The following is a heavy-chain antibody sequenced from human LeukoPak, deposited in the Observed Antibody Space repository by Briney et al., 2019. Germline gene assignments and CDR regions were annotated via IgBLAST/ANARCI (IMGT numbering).Heavy chain of an antibody. CDR1: GGTLSSYA. CDR3: ARDRGEPAYYFDY. Sequence: SVKVSCKASGGTLSSYAISWVRQAPGQGLEWMGGIIPIFGTANYAQKFQGRVTITTDESTSTAYMELSSLRSEDTAVYYCARDRGEPAYYFDYWGQGTLVTVSS. D-gene: IGHD3-16*01. V-gene: IGHV1-69*05. CDR2: IIPIFGTA. J-gene: IGHJ4*02.